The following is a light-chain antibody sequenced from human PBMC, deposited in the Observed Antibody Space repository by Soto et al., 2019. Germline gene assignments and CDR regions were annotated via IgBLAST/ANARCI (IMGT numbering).Light chain of an antibody. CDR2: DAS. CDR1: QSVSGF. J-gene: IGKJ4*01. CDR3: QQRGNWPLT. V-gene: IGKV3-11*01. Sequence: ETVVTQSPATLSLSPGERATLSCRASQSVSGFFAWYQQKPGQVPRLLIYDASSRATGITARFSGSGSGTDSTLTISSLEPEDFAVYYCQQRGNWPLTFGGGTKVEI.